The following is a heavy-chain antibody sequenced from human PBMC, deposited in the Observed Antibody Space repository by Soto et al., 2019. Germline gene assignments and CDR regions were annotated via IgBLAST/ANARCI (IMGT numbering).Heavy chain of an antibody. CDR3: SRVGEVGYYIFPGYWSNNYYYYGMDG. CDR2: ISYSGST. V-gene: IGHV4-31*03. D-gene: IGHD3-9*01. Sequence: SETLSLSCTVFGGSISGGGYYWSWILKNPWKGRECIWAISYSGSTYYTPSLKSRVTISVETSKNQCSLKLSSLTAAYTDVYYCSRVGEVGYYIFPGYWSNNYYYYGMDGWGQGTTVTVS. J-gene: IGHJ6*02. CDR1: GGSISGGGYY.